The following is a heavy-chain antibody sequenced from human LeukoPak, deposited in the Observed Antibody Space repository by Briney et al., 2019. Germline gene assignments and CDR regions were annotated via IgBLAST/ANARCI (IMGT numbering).Heavy chain of an antibody. CDR2: IYTSGST. CDR1: GGSISSGSYY. Sequence: SQTLSLTCTVSGGSISSGSYYWSWIRQPAGKGLECIGRIYTSGSTNYNPSLKSRVTISLDTSKNHFSLKLTSVTAADTAVYYCARHSSYSTGWFPFFDCWGQGILVTVSS. V-gene: IGHV4-61*02. D-gene: IGHD6-19*01. J-gene: IGHJ4*02. CDR3: ARHSSYSTGWFPFFDC.